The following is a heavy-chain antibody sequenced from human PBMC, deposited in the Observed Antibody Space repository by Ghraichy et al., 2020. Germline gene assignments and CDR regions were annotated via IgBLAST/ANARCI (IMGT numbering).Heavy chain of an antibody. CDR2: ISSSSSYI. D-gene: IGHD5-24*01. J-gene: IGHJ3*02. Sequence: GGSLRLSCAASGFTFSSYSMNWVRQAPGKGLEWVSSISSSSSYIYYADSVKGRFTISRDNAKNSLYLQMNSLRAEDTAVYYCARGGDRWLQSYWGNDAFDIWGQGTMVTVSS. CDR3: ARGGDRWLQSYWGNDAFDI. V-gene: IGHV3-21*01. CDR1: GFTFSSYS.